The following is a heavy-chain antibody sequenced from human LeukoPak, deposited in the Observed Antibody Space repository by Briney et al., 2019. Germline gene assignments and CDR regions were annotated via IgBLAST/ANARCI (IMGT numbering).Heavy chain of an antibody. Sequence: GGSLRLSCAASGFTFSSYSINWVRQAPGKGLEWVSSISSSSSHIYYADSVKGRFTISRDNAKNSLYLQMNSLRAEDTAIYYCIRGGAGATIADYFDYWGQGTLVTVSS. CDR1: GFTFSSYS. V-gene: IGHV3-21*01. CDR2: ISSSSSHI. D-gene: IGHD5-12*01. CDR3: IRGGAGATIADYFDY. J-gene: IGHJ4*02.